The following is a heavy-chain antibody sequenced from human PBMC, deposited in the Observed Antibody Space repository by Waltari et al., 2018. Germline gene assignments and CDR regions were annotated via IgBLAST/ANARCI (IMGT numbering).Heavy chain of an antibody. Sequence: QVQLQESGPGLVKPSATPSPTCTVSGVSMGGPYGVWSRQPPGKGLEWVGYVHHSGNTNYNPSLKSRVSMSIDTSNNQFSLSLTSLTTADTAVYYCAREGDGDKGSAFDIWGHGTMVTVSS. CDR3: AREGDGDKGSAFDI. D-gene: IGHD3-10*01. V-gene: IGHV4-59*11. CDR2: VHHSGNT. J-gene: IGHJ3*02. CDR1: GVSMGGPY.